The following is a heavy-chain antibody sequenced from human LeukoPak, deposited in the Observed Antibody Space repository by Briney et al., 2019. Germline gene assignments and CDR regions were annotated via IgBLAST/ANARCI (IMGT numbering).Heavy chain of an antibody. CDR3: ARSSRYQLHTWIQLWLREDYFDY. CDR2: IKQDGSEK. Sequence: GGSLRLSCAASGFTFSSYAMSWVRQAPGKGLEWVANIKQDGSEKYYVDSVKGRFTISRDNAKNSLYLQMNSLRAEDTAVYYCARSSRYQLHTWIQLWLREDYFDYWGQGTLVTVSS. CDR1: GFTFSSYA. V-gene: IGHV3-7*01. J-gene: IGHJ4*02. D-gene: IGHD5-18*01.